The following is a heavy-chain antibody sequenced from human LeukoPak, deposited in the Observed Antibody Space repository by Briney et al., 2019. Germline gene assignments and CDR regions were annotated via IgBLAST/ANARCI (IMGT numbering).Heavy chain of an antibody. CDR2: ISASGSGT. Sequence: GGSLRLSCGASGFTFNISAINWVRQAPGKRLEWVSSISASGSGTFYADSVKGRFAISRDNSRNMVFLLMNTLRAEDTAIYYCAKVTTDCSSTSCFLPYAFDFWGQGTMVAVSS. J-gene: IGHJ3*01. V-gene: IGHV3-23*01. CDR3: AKVTTDCSSTSCFLPYAFDF. CDR1: GFTFNISA. D-gene: IGHD2-2*01.